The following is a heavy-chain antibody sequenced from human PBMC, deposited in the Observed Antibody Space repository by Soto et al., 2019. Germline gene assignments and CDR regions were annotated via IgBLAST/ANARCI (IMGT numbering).Heavy chain of an antibody. CDR1: GATFGNYA. CDR3: AAGRHKDGYNFYHGMDV. Sequence: QVQVVQSGAEVKKPGSSVRVSCKVSGATFGNYAISWVRQAPGQGLEWMGGFIPMFDTAHYQQKFQGRVTITADGPTTTVYMELSSLRSADTAVYFCAAGRHKDGYNFYHGMDVWGQGTTVTVSS. J-gene: IGHJ6*02. D-gene: IGHD2-15*01. V-gene: IGHV1-69*19. CDR2: FIPMFDTA.